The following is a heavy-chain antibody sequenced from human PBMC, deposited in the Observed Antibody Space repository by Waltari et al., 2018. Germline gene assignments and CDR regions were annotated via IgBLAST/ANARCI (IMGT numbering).Heavy chain of an antibody. CDR1: GFTFSSYA. CDR2: ISYDGSNK. V-gene: IGHV3-30-3*01. Sequence: QVQLVESGGGVVQPGRSLRLSCAASGFTFSSYAMHWVRQAPGKGLEGVAVISYDGSNKYYADSVKGRFTISRDNSKNTLYLQMNSLRAEDTAVYYCARARVVIATQRMDYWGQGTLVTVSS. D-gene: IGHD2-21*01. J-gene: IGHJ4*02. CDR3: ARARVVIATQRMDY.